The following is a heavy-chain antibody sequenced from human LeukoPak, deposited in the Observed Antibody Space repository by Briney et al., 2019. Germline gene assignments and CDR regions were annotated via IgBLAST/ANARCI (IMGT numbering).Heavy chain of an antibody. CDR2: IYSGGST. CDR3: ARGRSDDSSGYYGGAFDI. Sequence: PGGSLRVSCAASGFTVSINYMSWVRQAPGKGLEWVSGIYSGGSTYYADSVKGRFTISRDNSKNTLYLLMNSLRAEDTAVYYCARGRSDDSSGYYGGAFDIWGQGTMVTVSS. CDR1: GFTVSINY. D-gene: IGHD3-22*01. V-gene: IGHV3-53*01. J-gene: IGHJ3*02.